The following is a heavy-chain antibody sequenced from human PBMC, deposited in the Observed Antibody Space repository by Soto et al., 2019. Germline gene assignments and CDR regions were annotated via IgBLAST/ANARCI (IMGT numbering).Heavy chain of an antibody. J-gene: IGHJ4*02. CDR1: GGSISSGGYY. D-gene: IGHD6-19*01. V-gene: IGHV4-31*03. Sequence: SETLSLTCTVSGGSISSGGYYWSWIRQHPGKGLEWIGYIYYSGTTYYNPSLKSRVTISVDTSKSQFSLKLSPVTAADTAVYYCARRSSAWYSFDYWGLGTLVTVSS. CDR2: IYYSGTT. CDR3: ARRSSAWYSFDY.